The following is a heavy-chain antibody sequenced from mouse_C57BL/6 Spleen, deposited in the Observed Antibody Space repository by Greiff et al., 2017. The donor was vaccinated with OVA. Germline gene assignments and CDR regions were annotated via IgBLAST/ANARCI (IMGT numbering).Heavy chain of an antibody. CDR2: VYPYNGGT. Sequence: EVQLQQSGPVLVKPGPSVKISCKASGFTFTDYYMHWVKQSHGKSLEWIGLVYPYNGGTSYNQKFKGKATLTVDTSSSTAYMELNSLTSEDSAVYYCARSNFGITTVGDFDYWGQGTTLTVSS. CDR1: GFTFTDYY. V-gene: IGHV1-36*01. D-gene: IGHD1-1*01. CDR3: ARSNFGITTVGDFDY. J-gene: IGHJ2*01.